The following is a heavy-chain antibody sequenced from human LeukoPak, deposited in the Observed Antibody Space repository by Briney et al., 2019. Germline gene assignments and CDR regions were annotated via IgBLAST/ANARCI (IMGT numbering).Heavy chain of an antibody. D-gene: IGHD3-10*01. CDR1: GYTFTSYG. Sequence: ASVKVSCKASGYTFTSYGISWVRQAPGQGLEWMGWISAYNGNTNYAQKLQGRVTMTTDTSTSTAYMELRSLRSDDTAVYYCARSMVRGVITNPFDYWGQGTLVTVSS. CDR3: ARSMVRGVITNPFDY. V-gene: IGHV1-18*01. CDR2: ISAYNGNT. J-gene: IGHJ4*02.